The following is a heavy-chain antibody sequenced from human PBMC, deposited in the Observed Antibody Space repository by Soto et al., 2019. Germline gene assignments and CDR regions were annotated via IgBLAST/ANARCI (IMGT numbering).Heavy chain of an antibody. Sequence: ASVKVSCKASGYSFTSYDMQWVRLAPGQRLEWMGWINAGNGDTKYSQKFQGRVTLTTDTSTTTAFMELRSLRSDDTAVYYCARTTYGSIYHYYSLDVWGQGTTVTVSS. CDR2: INAGNGDT. J-gene: IGHJ6*02. CDR3: ARTTYGSIYHYYSLDV. V-gene: IGHV1-3*01. D-gene: IGHD4-17*01. CDR1: GYSFTSYD.